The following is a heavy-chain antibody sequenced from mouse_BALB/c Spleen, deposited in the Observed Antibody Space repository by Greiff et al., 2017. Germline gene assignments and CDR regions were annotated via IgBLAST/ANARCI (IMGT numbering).Heavy chain of an antibody. D-gene: IGHD2-4*01. CDR3: VRQYDYGEAWFAY. V-gene: IGHV10-1*02. Sequence: EVQRVESGGGLVQPKGSLKLSCAASGFTFNTYAMNWVRQAPGKGLEWVARIRSKSNNYATYYADSVKDRFTISRDDSQSMLYLQMNNLKTEDTAMYYCVRQYDYGEAWFAYWGQGTLVTVSA. CDR2: IRSKSNNYAT. CDR1: GFTFNTYA. J-gene: IGHJ3*01.